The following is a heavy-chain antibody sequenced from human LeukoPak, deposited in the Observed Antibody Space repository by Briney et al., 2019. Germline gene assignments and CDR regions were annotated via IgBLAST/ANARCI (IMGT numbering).Heavy chain of an antibody. J-gene: IGHJ4*02. CDR1: GFTFSSYS. CDR3: ARDQGQLLYRFDY. V-gene: IGHV3-21*01. CDR2: ISSSSSYI. Sequence: GGSLRLSCAASGFTFSSYSMNWVRQAPGKGLEWVSSISSSSSYIYYADSVKGRFTISRDNAKNSLYLQMNSLRAEDTAVDYCARDQGQLLYRFDYWGQGTLVTVSS. D-gene: IGHD2-2*02.